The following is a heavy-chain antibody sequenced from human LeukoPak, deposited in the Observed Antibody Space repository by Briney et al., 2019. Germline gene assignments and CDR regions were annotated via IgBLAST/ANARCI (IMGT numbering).Heavy chain of an antibody. D-gene: IGHD1-1*01. CDR2: IYYSGST. V-gene: IGHV4-39*01. CDR3: ARRPVRGAFDI. J-gene: IGHJ3*02. Sequence: SETLSLTCAVSGGSISSSSYYWGWIRQPPGEGLEWIGSIYYSGSTYYNPSLKSRVTISVDTSKNQFSLKLSSVTAADTAVYYCARRPVRGAFDIWGQGTMVTVSS. CDR1: GGSISSSSYY.